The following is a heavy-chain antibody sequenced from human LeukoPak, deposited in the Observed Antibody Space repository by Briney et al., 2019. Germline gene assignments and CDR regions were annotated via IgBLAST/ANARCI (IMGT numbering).Heavy chain of an antibody. CDR1: GYTFTSYG. D-gene: IGHD3-10*01. J-gene: IGHJ4*02. Sequence: ASVKVSCEASGYTFTSYGLSWVRQAPGQGVEWMGWISAYNGNTHYAQKLQGRGTMTTDTSTSTGYMELRSLRSEETAVYYRASEGWFGELYASPIDYWGQGTLVTVSS. CDR3: ASEGWFGELYASPIDY. V-gene: IGHV1-18*01. CDR2: ISAYNGNT.